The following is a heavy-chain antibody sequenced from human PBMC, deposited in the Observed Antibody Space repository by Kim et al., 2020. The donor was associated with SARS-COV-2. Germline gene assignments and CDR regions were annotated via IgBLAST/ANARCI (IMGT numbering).Heavy chain of an antibody. CDR1: GGSISSSSYY. Sequence: SETLSLTCTVSGGSISSSSYYWGWIRQPPGQGLEWIGSIYYSGSTYYNPSLKSRVTISVDTSKNQFSLKLSSVTAADTAVYYCARHRVEGILTGISVPFDSWRQVTMVTFSS. CDR3: ARHRVEGILTGISVPFDS. V-gene: IGHV4-39*01. J-gene: IGHJ4*02. D-gene: IGHD3-9*01. CDR2: IYYSGST.